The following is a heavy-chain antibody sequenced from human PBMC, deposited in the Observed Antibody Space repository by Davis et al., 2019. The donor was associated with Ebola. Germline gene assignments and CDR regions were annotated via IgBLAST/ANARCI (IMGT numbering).Heavy chain of an antibody. D-gene: IGHD3-9*01. CDR3: ARRRASDLTGYLSSYFDF. V-gene: IGHV4-59*08. CDR2: IYYSGST. Sequence: SETLSLTCSVSGGSINSYYWSWIRQSPGKGLEWIGYIYYSGSTNYNPSLKSRVTISLDRPRNQFSLELTSVTAADTAVSYCARRRASDLTGYLSSYFDFWGQGTLLTVSS. J-gene: IGHJ4*02. CDR1: GGSINSYY.